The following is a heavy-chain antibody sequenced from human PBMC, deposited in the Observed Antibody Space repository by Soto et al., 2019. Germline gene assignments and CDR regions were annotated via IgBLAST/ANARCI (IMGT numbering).Heavy chain of an antibody. CDR3: ARELYDFWSGYYYYYMDV. V-gene: IGHV3-74*01. Sequence: GGSLRLSCAASGFTFSSYWMHWVRQAPGKGLVWVSRINSDGSSTSYADSVKGRFTISRDNAKNTLYLQMNSLRAEDTAVYYCARELYDFWSGYYYYYMDVWGKGTTVTVSS. CDR2: INSDGSST. J-gene: IGHJ6*03. CDR1: GFTFSSYW. D-gene: IGHD3-3*01.